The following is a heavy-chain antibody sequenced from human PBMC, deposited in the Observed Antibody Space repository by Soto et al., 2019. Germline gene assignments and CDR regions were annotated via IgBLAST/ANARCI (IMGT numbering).Heavy chain of an antibody. Sequence: SETLSLTCTVSGASINSCSWSWIRQPPGKGLEWIGYIYYSGRTNFNPSLKSRVAISVDTSKNQFSLKLSSVTAADTAVYYCARDQNDYGTFDPWGQGTLVTVSS. J-gene: IGHJ5*02. D-gene: IGHD4-17*01. CDR1: GASINSCS. CDR3: ARDQNDYGTFDP. V-gene: IGHV4-59*01. CDR2: IYYSGRT.